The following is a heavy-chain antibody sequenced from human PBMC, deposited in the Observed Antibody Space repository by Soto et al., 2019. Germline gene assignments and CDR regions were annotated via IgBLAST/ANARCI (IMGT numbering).Heavy chain of an antibody. CDR1: CGSISSSNW. CDR3: ARDYRAPYYFCSGSYYRYGMDV. Sequence: SETLSLTCAVSCGSISSSNWWSWVRQPPGKGLEWIGEIYHSGSTNYNPSLKSRVTISVDKSKNQFSLKLSSVTAADTAVYYCARDYRAPYYFCSGSYYRYGMDVWGKGTTVTV. D-gene: IGHD3-10*01. J-gene: IGHJ6*04. V-gene: IGHV4-4*02. CDR2: IYHSGST.